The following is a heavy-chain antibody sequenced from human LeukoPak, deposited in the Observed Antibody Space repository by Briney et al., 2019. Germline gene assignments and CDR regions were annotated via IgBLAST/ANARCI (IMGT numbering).Heavy chain of an antibody. Sequence: GGSLRLSCAASGFTFSNSDMSWVRQAPGKGLEWVSTLSGSGITTYYADSVKGRFTISRDNSKNTLYLQMNSLRAEDTAVYYCAKGIYSSGWSYFDYWGHGTLVTVSS. CDR2: LSGSGITT. CDR3: AKGIYSSGWSYFDY. J-gene: IGHJ4*01. D-gene: IGHD6-19*01. V-gene: IGHV3-23*01. CDR1: GFTFSNSD.